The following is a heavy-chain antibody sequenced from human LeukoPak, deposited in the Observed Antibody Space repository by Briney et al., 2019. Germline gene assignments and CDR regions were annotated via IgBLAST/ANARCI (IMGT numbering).Heavy chain of an antibody. CDR1: GGSISSGDYY. CDR3: ARDSLAYCGGDCHTGGMDV. Sequence: SETLSLTCTVSGGSISSGDYYWSWIRQPPGKGLEWIGYIYYSGSTYYNPSLKGRVTIAVDTSKNQFSLKLSSATAADTAVYYCARDSLAYCGGDCHTGGMDVWGQGTTVTVSS. CDR2: IYYSGST. J-gene: IGHJ6*02. D-gene: IGHD2-21*02. V-gene: IGHV4-30-4*01.